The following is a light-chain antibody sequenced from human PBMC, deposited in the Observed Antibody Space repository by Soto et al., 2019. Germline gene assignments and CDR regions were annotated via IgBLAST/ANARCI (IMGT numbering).Light chain of an antibody. J-gene: IGLJ1*01. CDR1: KSDIGVSDF. Sequence: QSALTQPPSAAGSPGQSVTISCTGTKSDIGVSDFVSWYQHHPGKAPRLIISEDVQLPSGVPDRFSGSKSGNTATLTVSGLQAADEAEYLCKSDAGRNAYVFGSGTKFTFL. V-gene: IGLV2-8*01. CDR3: KSDAGRNAYV. CDR2: EDV.